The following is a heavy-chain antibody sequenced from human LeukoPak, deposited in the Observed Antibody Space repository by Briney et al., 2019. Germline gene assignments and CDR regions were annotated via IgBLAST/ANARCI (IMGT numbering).Heavy chain of an antibody. CDR1: GFTFSTYN. CDR2: ISSGSRII. CDR3: ARNPAGIGDY. Sequence: GGSLRLSCAASGFTFSTYNMNWVRQAPGKGLEWVSFISSGSRIIYYADSVKGRFTVSRDNAKNSLYLQMNSLRDEDTAVYYCARNPAGIGDYWGQGTLVSVSS. J-gene: IGHJ4*02. D-gene: IGHD1-26*01. V-gene: IGHV3-48*02.